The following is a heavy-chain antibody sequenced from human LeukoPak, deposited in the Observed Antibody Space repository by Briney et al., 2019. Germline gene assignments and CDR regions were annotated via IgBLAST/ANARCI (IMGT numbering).Heavy chain of an antibody. J-gene: IGHJ5*02. CDR3: ARADSGYDSDWFDP. V-gene: IGHV4-59*12. CDR2: IYYSGST. Sequence: SETLSLTCTVSGGSISSYYWSWIRQPPGKGLEWIGYIYYSGSTNYNPSLKSRVTISINTSKNQFSLKLSSVTAADTAVYYCARADSGYDSDWFDPWGQGTLVTVSS. CDR1: GGSISSYY. D-gene: IGHD5-12*01.